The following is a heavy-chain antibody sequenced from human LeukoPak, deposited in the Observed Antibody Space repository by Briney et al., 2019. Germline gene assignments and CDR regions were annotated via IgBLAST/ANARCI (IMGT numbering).Heavy chain of an antibody. V-gene: IGHV3-23*01. J-gene: IGHJ4*02. CDR3: AKHSYYDSSSYYSHFDY. CDR2: ISGSGGST. D-gene: IGHD3-22*01. Sequence: GGSLRLSCAASGVTFSSYAMKWVRQAPGKGLEWVSVISGSGGSTYYADSVRGRFTISRDNSKNTLDLQMNSLRAEDMAVYYCAKHSYYDSSSYYSHFDYWGQGTLVTVSS. CDR1: GVTFSSYA.